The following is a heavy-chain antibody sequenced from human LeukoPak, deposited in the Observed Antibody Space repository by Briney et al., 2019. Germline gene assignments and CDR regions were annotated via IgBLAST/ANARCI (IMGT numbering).Heavy chain of an antibody. V-gene: IGHV4-34*01. Sequence: SETLSLTCAVYGGSFSGYHWSWIRQPPGKGLEWIGEINHSGSTNYNPSLKSRVTISVDTSKNQFSLKLSSVTAADTAVYYCASRRGYYGSGSYFYWGQGTLVTVSS. CDR2: INHSGST. D-gene: IGHD3-10*01. CDR1: GGSFSGYH. J-gene: IGHJ4*02. CDR3: ASRRGYYGSGSYFY.